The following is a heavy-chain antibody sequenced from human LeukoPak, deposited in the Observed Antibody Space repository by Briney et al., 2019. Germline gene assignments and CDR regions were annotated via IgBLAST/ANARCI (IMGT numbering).Heavy chain of an antibody. V-gene: IGHV1-8*01. Sequence: ASVKVSCKASGYTLTSYDINWVRQATGQGLEWMGWMNPNSGRTGYAQNFQGRITITRNTSISTAYMELSSLRSEDTAVYYCARGRGTIFGVAFDYWGQGTLVTVSS. CDR2: MNPNSGRT. D-gene: IGHD3-3*01. J-gene: IGHJ4*02. CDR3: ARGRGTIFGVAFDY. CDR1: GYTLTSYD.